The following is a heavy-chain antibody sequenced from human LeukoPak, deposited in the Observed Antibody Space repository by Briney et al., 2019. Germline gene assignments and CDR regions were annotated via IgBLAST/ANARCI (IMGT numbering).Heavy chain of an antibody. V-gene: IGHV3-7*01. D-gene: IGHD6-25*01. CDR3: TRVEETATTAAIIRKYSYYYYYMDV. J-gene: IGHJ6*03. CDR1: GFTFSTYR. CDR2: IKQDGSEK. Sequence: GGSLRLSCAACGFTFSTYRMSWVRQAPGKGLEWVANIKQDGSEKHYVDSVKGRFTISRDNAKNSLYLQMSSLRAEDTAVYYCTRVEETATTAAIIRKYSYYYYYMDVWGKGNTVTVSS.